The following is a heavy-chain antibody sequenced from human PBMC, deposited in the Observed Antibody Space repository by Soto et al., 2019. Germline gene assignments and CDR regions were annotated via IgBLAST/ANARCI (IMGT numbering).Heavy chain of an antibody. CDR3: ARMGPRAARPNY. CDR2: VSSSGTTI. J-gene: IGHJ4*02. D-gene: IGHD6-6*01. V-gene: IGHV3-11*01. CDR1: GFTFSDYD. Sequence: QVQLVESGGGLVKPGGYLRLSCAASGFTFSDYDMSWIRQAPGKGLEWVSFVSSSGTTIYYADSVKGRFTISRDNAKNSLYLQMNSLRAEDTAVYYCARMGPRAARPNYWGQGTLVTVSS.